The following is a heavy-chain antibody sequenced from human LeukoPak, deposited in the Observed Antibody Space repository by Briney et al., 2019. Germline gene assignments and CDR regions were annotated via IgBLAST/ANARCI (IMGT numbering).Heavy chain of an antibody. CDR1: GGSISSASYY. CDR2: IFYSGSA. J-gene: IGHJ3*02. D-gene: IGHD3-22*01. CDR3: ARQGKHYDSSGYGRLNAFDI. V-gene: IGHV4-39*01. Sequence: SETLSLTCTVSGGSISSASYYWGLIRQPPGKGLEWIASIFYSGSAYYNPSLKSRVTISVDTSKNQFSLKLNSATAADTAVYYCARQGKHYDSSGYGRLNAFDIWGQGTMVTVSS.